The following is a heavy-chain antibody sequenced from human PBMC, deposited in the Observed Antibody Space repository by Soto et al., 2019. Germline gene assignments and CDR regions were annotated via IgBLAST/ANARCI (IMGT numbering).Heavy chain of an antibody. CDR2: INHSGST. D-gene: IGHD4-17*01. CDR1: GVSFSCYY. Sequence: LSLPCAVYGVSFSCYYWSWIRQPPWKGLEWIGEINHSGSTNYNPSLKSRVTISVDTSKNQFSLKLSSVTAADTAVYYCARVRYGDYFLYYYYGMDVWGQGTTVTVSS. V-gene: IGHV4-34*01. CDR3: ARVRYGDYFLYYYYGMDV. J-gene: IGHJ6*02.